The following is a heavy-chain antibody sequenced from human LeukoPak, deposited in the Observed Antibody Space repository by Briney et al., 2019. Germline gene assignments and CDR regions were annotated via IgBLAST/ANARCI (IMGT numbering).Heavy chain of an antibody. Sequence: PGGSLRLSCAASGFTFSSYAMSWVRQAPGKGLEWVSAISGSGGSTHYADSVKGRFTIYRDNSKNTLYLQMNSLRAEDTAVYYCAKETVVVVAATPDAFDIWGQGTMVTVSS. CDR2: ISGSGGST. D-gene: IGHD2-15*01. J-gene: IGHJ3*02. CDR1: GFTFSSYA. CDR3: AKETVVVVAATPDAFDI. V-gene: IGHV3-23*01.